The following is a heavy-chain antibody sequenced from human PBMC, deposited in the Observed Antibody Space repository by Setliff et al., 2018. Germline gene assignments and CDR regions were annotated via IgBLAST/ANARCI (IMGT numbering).Heavy chain of an antibody. CDR2: VYFSGYT. D-gene: IGHD3-10*01. Sequence: TSETLSLTCTVSGGSISSSSYYWGWIRQPPGKGLEWLGSVYFSGYTYYNPSLRSRVTLSVDTTKNQFSLKLTSMTAADTAVYFCARHLLVQGTYHFDYWGQGSPVTVSS. V-gene: IGHV4-39*01. CDR1: GGSISSSSYY. J-gene: IGHJ4*02. CDR3: ARHLLVQGTYHFDY.